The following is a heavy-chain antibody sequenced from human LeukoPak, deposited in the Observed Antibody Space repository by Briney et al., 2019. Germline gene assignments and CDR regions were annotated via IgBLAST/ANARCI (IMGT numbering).Heavy chain of an antibody. J-gene: IGHJ4*02. CDR3: AKRAIPYDPGYYFDY. CDR1: GFTFSSYA. CDR2: ISGSGGST. Sequence: GGSLRLSCAASGFTFSSYAMSWVRQAPGKGLEWVSAISGSGGSTYYADSVKGRSTISRDNSKSTLYLQMNSLRGEDTAVYHCAKRAIPYDPGYYFDYWGQGTLVTVSS. D-gene: IGHD2-2*01. V-gene: IGHV3-23*01.